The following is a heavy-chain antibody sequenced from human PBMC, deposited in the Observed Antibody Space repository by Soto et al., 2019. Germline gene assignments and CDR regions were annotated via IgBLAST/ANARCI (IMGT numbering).Heavy chain of an antibody. CDR2: IIPIFGTA. Sequence: SLKVSCKASGGTFSSYAISWVRQAPGQGLEWMGGIIPIFGTANYAQKFQGRVTITADESTSTAYMELSSLRSEDTAVYYCARDRMAKIYYYYGMDVWGQGTTVTVYS. CDR3: ARDRMAKIYYYYGMDV. V-gene: IGHV1-69*13. J-gene: IGHJ6*02. D-gene: IGHD5-12*01. CDR1: GGTFSSYA.